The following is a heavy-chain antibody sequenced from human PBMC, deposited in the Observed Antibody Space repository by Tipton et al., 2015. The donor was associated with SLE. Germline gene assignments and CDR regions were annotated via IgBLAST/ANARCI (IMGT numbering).Heavy chain of an antibody. CDR2: IRYDGSNK. CDR1: GFTFSSYS. V-gene: IGHV3-33*08. D-gene: IGHD6-19*01. CDR3: ARDGIAVAGSSAFDI. Sequence: RSLRLSCAASGFTFSSYSMNWVRQAPGKGLEWVAFIRYDGSNKYYADSVKGRFTISRDNSKNTLYLQMNSLRAEDTAVYYCARDGIAVAGSSAFDIWGQGTMVTVSS. J-gene: IGHJ3*02.